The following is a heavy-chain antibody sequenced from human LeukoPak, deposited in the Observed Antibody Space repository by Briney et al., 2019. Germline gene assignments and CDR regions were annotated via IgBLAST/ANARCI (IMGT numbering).Heavy chain of an antibody. Sequence: ASVKVSCKASGYTFTSYGISWVRQAPGQGLEWMGWISAYNGNTNYAQKLQGRVTMTTDTSTSTAYMELRSLRSDDTAVYYCAKDESRYSYGYLFGVSDYWGQGTLVTVSS. V-gene: IGHV1-18*01. CDR1: GYTFTSYG. CDR2: ISAYNGNT. CDR3: AKDESRYSYGYLFGVSDY. D-gene: IGHD5-18*01. J-gene: IGHJ4*02.